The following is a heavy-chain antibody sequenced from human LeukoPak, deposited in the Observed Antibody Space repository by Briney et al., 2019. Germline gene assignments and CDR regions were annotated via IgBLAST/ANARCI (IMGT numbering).Heavy chain of an antibody. Sequence: ASVKVSCKASGYTFTGYYMHWVRQAPGQGLEWMGRINPNSGGTNYGQKFQGRVTMTRDTSISTAYMELSRLRSDDTAVYYCARVWAHYYDSSGYYSLEEDYWGQGTLVTVSS. CDR3: ARVWAHYYDSSGYYSLEEDY. J-gene: IGHJ4*02. D-gene: IGHD3-22*01. CDR2: INPNSGGT. V-gene: IGHV1-2*06. CDR1: GYTFTGYY.